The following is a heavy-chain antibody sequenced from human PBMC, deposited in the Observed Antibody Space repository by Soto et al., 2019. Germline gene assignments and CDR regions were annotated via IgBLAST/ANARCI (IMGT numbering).Heavy chain of an antibody. Sequence: PGGSLRLSCAASGFTFSSYGMHWVRQAPGKGLEWVAVIWYDGSIKSYADSVKGRLTISRDNSRNRLYLQMNSLRAEDTAVYFWGKDKSGWAHDAFDIWGQGTMVTVSS. V-gene: IGHV3-33*06. J-gene: IGHJ3*02. CDR2: IWYDGSIK. CDR3: GKDKSGWAHDAFDI. D-gene: IGHD6-19*01. CDR1: GFTFSSYG.